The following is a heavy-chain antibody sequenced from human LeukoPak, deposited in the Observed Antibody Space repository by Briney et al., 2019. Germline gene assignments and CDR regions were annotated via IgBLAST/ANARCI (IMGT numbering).Heavy chain of an antibody. D-gene: IGHD2-2*01. V-gene: IGHV1-69*02. Sequence: ASVKVSCKASGGTFSSYTISWVRQAPGQGLEWMGRIIPILGIANYAQKFQGRVTITADKSTSTAYMELSSLRSEDTAVYYCARANTVVVPAATGAYYYGMDVWGQGTTVTVSS. CDR1: GGTFSSYT. CDR3: ARANTVVVPAATGAYYYGMDV. CDR2: IIPILGIA. J-gene: IGHJ6*02.